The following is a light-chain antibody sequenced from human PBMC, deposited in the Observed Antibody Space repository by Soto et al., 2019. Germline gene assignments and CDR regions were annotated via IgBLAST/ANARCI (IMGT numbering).Light chain of an antibody. CDR1: QSVSSN. CDR2: GAS. Sequence: IVMTQSPATLSVSPGERATLSCGASQSVSSNLAWYQQKPGQAPRLLVYGASTRATGIPARFSGSGSGTQFTLTISSLQSEDFAVYYCQQHNNWPLTFGGGTKVDIK. V-gene: IGKV3-15*01. J-gene: IGKJ4*01. CDR3: QQHNNWPLT.